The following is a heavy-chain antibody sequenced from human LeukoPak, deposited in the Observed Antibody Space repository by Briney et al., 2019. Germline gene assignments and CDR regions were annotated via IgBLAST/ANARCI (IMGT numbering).Heavy chain of an antibody. D-gene: IGHD1-1*01. J-gene: IGHJ5*02. Sequence: GGSLRLSCAASGFTFSSYAMSWVRQAPGKGLEWVSAISGSGGSTYYADSVKGRFTISRDNSKNTLYLQMNSLRAEDTAVYYRAKDRVGSQLERPGWFDPWGQGTLVTVSS. CDR1: GFTFSSYA. CDR3: AKDRVGSQLERPGWFDP. CDR2: ISGSGGST. V-gene: IGHV3-23*01.